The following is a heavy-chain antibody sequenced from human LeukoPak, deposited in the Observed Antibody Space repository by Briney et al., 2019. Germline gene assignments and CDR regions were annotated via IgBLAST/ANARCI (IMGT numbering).Heavy chain of an antibody. CDR2: ISGSGGST. J-gene: IGHJ4*02. D-gene: IGHD3-10*01. Sequence: PGGSLRLSCAASGFTFSSYAMSWVRQAPGKGLEWVSAISGSGGSTYYADSVKGRFTISRDNSKNTLYLQMNSLRAEDTAVYYCAKIDDGSGSYYNWDLDYWGQGTLVTVSS. CDR1: GFTFSSYA. V-gene: IGHV3-23*01. CDR3: AKIDDGSGSYYNWDLDY.